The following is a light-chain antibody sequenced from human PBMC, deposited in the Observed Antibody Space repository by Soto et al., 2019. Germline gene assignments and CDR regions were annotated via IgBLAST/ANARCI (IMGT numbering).Light chain of an antibody. Sequence: DIKMTQSPSSLSAFVGDRVTITCLASQGISSYLAWYQQKPGKAPKLLIYAASSLQSGVPSRFSGSGSGTDFTLTISSLQPEDFATYYCQQANSFPLTFGGGTKVDI. CDR1: QGISSY. CDR3: QQANSFPLT. CDR2: AAS. V-gene: IGKV1-12*01. J-gene: IGKJ4*01.